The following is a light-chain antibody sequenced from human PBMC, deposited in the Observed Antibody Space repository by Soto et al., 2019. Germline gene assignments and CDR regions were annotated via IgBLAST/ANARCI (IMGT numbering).Light chain of an antibody. CDR1: QNVASN. CDR2: ASS. V-gene: IGKV3D-15*01. J-gene: IGKJ4*01. Sequence: VMTQSPANLSVSPGEGVTLFCRASQNVASNIAWYQVKPAQPPRLLIYASSTRATGIPATFSSSGSGTQFSLTISSLQSEDSAVYYCQQYYHWGLSFGGGTKVEI. CDR3: QQYYHWGLS.